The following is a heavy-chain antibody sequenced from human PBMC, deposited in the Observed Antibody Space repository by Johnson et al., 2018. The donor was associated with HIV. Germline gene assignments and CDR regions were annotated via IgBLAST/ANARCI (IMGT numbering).Heavy chain of an antibody. V-gene: IGHV3-11*04. CDR1: GFSFSDYY. CDR2: ISGSGTNI. J-gene: IGHJ3*02. CDR3: ARDLVVGDHSTPLTHAFDI. D-gene: IGHD1-26*01. Sequence: QVQLVESGGGLVKPGGSLRLSCAASGFSFSDYYMSWIRQAPGKGLEWVSYISGSGTNIYYADSVKGRFTISRDNAKKSLFLQMNSLRAEDTAVYYCARDLVVGDHSTPLTHAFDIWGQGTMVTVSS.